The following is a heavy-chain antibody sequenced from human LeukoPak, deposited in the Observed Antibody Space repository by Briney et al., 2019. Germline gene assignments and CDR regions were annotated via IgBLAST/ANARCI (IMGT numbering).Heavy chain of an antibody. Sequence: PSETLSLTCDVSGASISRGGYSWSWIRQPPGKGLEWIGEINHSGSTNYNPSLKSRVTISVDTSKNQFSLKLSSVTAADTAVYYCARSLAARPSNYYYYYGMDVWGQGTTVTVSS. CDR2: INHSGST. J-gene: IGHJ6*02. CDR3: ARSLAARPSNYYYYYGMDV. V-gene: IGHV4-34*01. CDR1: GASISRGGYS. D-gene: IGHD6-6*01.